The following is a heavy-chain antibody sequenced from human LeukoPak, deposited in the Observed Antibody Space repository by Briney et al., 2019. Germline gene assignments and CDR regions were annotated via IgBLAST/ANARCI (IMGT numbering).Heavy chain of an antibody. CDR3: AEGQDALTGYSYFDS. CDR2: ISGSGGTT. Sequence: GGSLRLSCAASGFTFDTYAMSWVRQAPGKGLEWVSVISGSGGTTYYADSVKGRFTISRDNSKNTLYLQMNSLRAEDTAVYYCAEGQDALTGYSYFDSWGQGTLVTVSS. J-gene: IGHJ4*02. CDR1: GFTFDTYA. D-gene: IGHD3-9*01. V-gene: IGHV3-23*01.